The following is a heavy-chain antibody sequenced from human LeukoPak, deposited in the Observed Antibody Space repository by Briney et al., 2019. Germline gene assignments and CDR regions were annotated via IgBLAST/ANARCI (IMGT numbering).Heavy chain of an antibody. Sequence: SETLSLTCTVSGGSISSYYWSWVRQPPGKGLEWIGYIYYSGSTNYNPSLKSRVTISVDTSKNQFSLKLSSVTAADTAVYYCASGPSVVPAAMLGGFDYWGQGTLVTASS. CDR2: IYYSGST. D-gene: IGHD2-2*01. V-gene: IGHV4-59*01. CDR1: GGSISSYY. CDR3: ASGPSVVPAAMLGGFDY. J-gene: IGHJ4*02.